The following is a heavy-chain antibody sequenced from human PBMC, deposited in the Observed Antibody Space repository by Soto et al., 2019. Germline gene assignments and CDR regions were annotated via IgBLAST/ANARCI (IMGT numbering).Heavy chain of an antibody. V-gene: IGHV1-69*01. J-gene: IGHJ4*02. D-gene: IGHD5-12*01. CDR1: GGTFSSYA. CDR2: IIPIFGTA. CDR3: ASVARGGYDANFDY. Sequence: QVQLVQSGAEVKKPGSSVKVSCTASGGTFSSYAISWVRQAPGQGLEWMGGIIPIFGTANYAQKFQGRVTITADESTSTAYMELSSLRSEDTAVYYCASVARGGYDANFDYWGQGTLVTVSS.